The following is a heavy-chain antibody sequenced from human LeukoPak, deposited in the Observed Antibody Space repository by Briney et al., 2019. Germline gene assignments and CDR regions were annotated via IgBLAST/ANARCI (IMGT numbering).Heavy chain of an antibody. CDR3: ARDHGGSPMGGYGMDV. V-gene: IGHV3-23*01. J-gene: IGHJ6*02. Sequence: GGSLRLSCAASEFTFSIYAMSWVRQAPGKGLEWVSGITGSGSGGGTYYADSVKGRFTVSRDNSKNTLYLQMNSLRAEDTTVYYCARDHGGSPMGGYGMDVWGQGTTVTVSS. CDR2: ITGSGSGGGT. CDR1: EFTFSIYA. D-gene: IGHD4-23*01.